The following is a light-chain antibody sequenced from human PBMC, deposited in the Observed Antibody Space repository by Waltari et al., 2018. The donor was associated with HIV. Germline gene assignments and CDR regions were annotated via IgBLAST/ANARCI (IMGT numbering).Light chain of an antibody. CDR3: QQYHTYSWT. Sequence: DIQMTQSPFTLSASVGDRVTISCRASQSIRPWLAWYQQKPGKAPKLLIYKASSLESGVPSRFSGSGSVAEFTLTSSSLQPDDFATYYCQQYHTYSWTFGQGTKVEIK. CDR2: KAS. CDR1: QSIRPW. J-gene: IGKJ1*01. V-gene: IGKV1-5*03.